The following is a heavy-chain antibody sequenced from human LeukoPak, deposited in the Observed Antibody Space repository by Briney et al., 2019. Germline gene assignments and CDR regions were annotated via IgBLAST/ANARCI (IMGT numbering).Heavy chain of an antibody. J-gene: IGHJ4*02. CDR1: GGSISSSSNYY. CDR3: ARERSGYDYDY. D-gene: IGHD5-12*01. Sequence: SETLSLTCIVSGGSISSSSNYYWGWIRQPPGKGLEWIGSIYYSGNTYYNPYVKSRVTISVDTSKNHFSLKLKSMTAADTAVYYCARERSGYDYDYWGQGTLVTVSS. V-gene: IGHV4-39*02. CDR2: IYYSGNT.